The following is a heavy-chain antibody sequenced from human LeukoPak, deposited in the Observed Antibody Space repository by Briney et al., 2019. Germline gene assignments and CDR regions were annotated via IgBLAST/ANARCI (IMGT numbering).Heavy chain of an antibody. CDR1: GFPFRDYN. CDR2: MSRSGDII. V-gene: IGHV3-48*01. J-gene: IGHJ4*02. CDR3: ARDVYYGSGSPRLDY. Sequence: GGPLPLFCAASGFPFRDYNMNWVRQVPGKGLESVSYMSRSGDIIYYADSVKGRFTIYKDNAKNSLYLQMNSLRAEDTAVYYCARDVYYGSGSPRLDYWGQGTLVTVSS. D-gene: IGHD3-10*01.